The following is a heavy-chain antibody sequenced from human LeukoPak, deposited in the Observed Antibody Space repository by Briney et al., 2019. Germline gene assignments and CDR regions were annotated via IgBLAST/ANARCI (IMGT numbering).Heavy chain of an antibody. CDR1: GFTFSSYT. V-gene: IGHV3-21*01. CDR3: ARAGYYDSSGPFDY. D-gene: IGHD3-22*01. J-gene: IGHJ4*02. Sequence: GGSLRLSCTAIGFTFSSYTMNWVRQAPGKGLEWVSSISSSSSYIYHADSVKGRFTISRDNAKNSLYLQMHSLRAEDTAVYSCARAGYYDSSGPFDYWGQGTLVTVSS. CDR2: ISSSSSYI.